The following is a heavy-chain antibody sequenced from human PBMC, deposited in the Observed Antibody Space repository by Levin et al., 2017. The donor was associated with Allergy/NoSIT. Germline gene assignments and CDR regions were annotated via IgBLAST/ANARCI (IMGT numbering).Heavy chain of an antibody. CDR3: ARVQSSYEDAFDI. D-gene: IGHD5-18*01. CDR2: IYSGGST. Sequence: LSLTCAASGFTVRSTYMSWVRQAPGKGLEWVSVIYSGGSTYYADSVKGRFTISRDNSKNTLYLQMNSLRAEDTAVYYCARVQSSYEDAFDIWGQGTMVTVSS. V-gene: IGHV3-53*01. J-gene: IGHJ3*02. CDR1: GFTVRSTY.